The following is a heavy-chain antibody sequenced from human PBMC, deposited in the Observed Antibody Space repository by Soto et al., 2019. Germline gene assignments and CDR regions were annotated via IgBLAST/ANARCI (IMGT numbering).Heavy chain of an antibody. V-gene: IGHV3-73*01. Sequence: GGSLRLSCAASGFTFSGSAMHWVRQASGKGLEWVGRIRSKANSYATAYAASVKGRFTISRDDSKNTAYLQMNSLKTEDTAVYYCARDPSDALQHYYYYGMDVWGQGTTVTVSS. CDR1: GFTFSGSA. D-gene: IGHD1-1*01. J-gene: IGHJ6*02. CDR3: ARDPSDALQHYYYYGMDV. CDR2: IRSKANSYAT.